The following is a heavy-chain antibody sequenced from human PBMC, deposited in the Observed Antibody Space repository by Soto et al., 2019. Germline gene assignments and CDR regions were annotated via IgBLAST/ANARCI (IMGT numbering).Heavy chain of an antibody. V-gene: IGHV3-30-3*01. CDR3: ARRDFYCRGRNCYSGDYAMDV. CDR2: ISYDGTKI. D-gene: IGHD2-15*01. J-gene: IGHJ6*02. Sequence: PGGSLRLSCTASGFTPSIYAMHWVRQAPGKGLEWVAIISYDGTKIDYAGSVKGRFTISRDNSKNTLYLQMNSLTTEDTAVYYCARRDFYCRGRNCYSGDYAMDVWGQGTTVTVSS. CDR1: GFTPSIYA.